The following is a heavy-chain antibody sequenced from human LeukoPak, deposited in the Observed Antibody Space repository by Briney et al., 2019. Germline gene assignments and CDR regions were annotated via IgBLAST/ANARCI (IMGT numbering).Heavy chain of an antibody. CDR3: ASARKDGYYYYGMDA. V-gene: IGHV4-34*01. CDR2: INHSGST. Sequence: SETLSLTCAVYGGSFSGYYWSWIRQPPGKGLEWIGEINHSGSTNYNPSLKSRVTISVDTSKNQFSLKLSSVTAADTAVYYCASARKDGYYYYGMDAWGQGTTVTVSS. CDR1: GGSFSGYY. J-gene: IGHJ6*02.